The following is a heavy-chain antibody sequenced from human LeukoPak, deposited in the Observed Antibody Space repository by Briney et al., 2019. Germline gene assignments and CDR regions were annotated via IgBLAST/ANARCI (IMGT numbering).Heavy chain of an antibody. CDR2: ISASGGST. J-gene: IGHJ4*02. D-gene: IGHD3-22*01. V-gene: IGHV3-23*01. Sequence: PGGSLRLSCAASGFTFSSSAMSWVRQVPGKGLEWVSGISASGGSTSYADSVRGRFTISRDNSKNTLYVQMNSLRAEDTAVYYCARRDYYYCFDYWGQGTLVTVSS. CDR1: GFTFSSSA. CDR3: ARRDYYYCFDY.